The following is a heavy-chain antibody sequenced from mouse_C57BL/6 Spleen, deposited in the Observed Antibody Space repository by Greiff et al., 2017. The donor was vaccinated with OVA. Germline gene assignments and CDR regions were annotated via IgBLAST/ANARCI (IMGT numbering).Heavy chain of an antibody. CDR1: GFTFSDYG. D-gene: IGHD2-5*01. CDR3: ARRSNYNPYAMDY. V-gene: IGHV5-17*01. CDR2: ISSGSSTI. Sequence: EVKLMESGGGLVKPGGSLKLSCAASGFTFSDYGMHWVRQAPEKGLEWVAYISSGSSTIYYADTVKGRFTISRDNAKNTLFLQMTSLRSEDTAMYYCARRSNYNPYAMDYWGQGTSVTVSA. J-gene: IGHJ4*01.